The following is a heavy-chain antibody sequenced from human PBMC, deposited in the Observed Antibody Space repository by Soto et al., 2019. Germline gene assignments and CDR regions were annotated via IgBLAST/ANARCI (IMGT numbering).Heavy chain of an antibody. J-gene: IGHJ4*02. Sequence: QVQLQESGPGLVKPSETLSLTCTVSGGSISSYYWSWIRQPPGKGLEWIGYIYYSRSTNYNPSLKSRVTISVDTSKNQFSLKLSSVTAADTAVYYCARRWGRTFAYWGQGTLVTVSS. CDR1: GGSISSYY. V-gene: IGHV4-59*08. D-gene: IGHD1-26*01. CDR3: ARRWGRTFAY. CDR2: IYYSRST.